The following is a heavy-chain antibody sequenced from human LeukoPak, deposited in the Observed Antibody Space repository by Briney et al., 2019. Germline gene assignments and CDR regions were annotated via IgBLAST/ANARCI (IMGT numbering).Heavy chain of an antibody. CDR2: IRSKANSYAT. Sequence: PGGSLRRSCAASGFTFSGSAMHWVRQASGKGLEWVGRIRSKANSYATAYAASVKGRFTISRDDSKNTAYLQMNSLRGEDTAVYYCARGGFCSGGSCFVFAFDIWGQGTMVTVSS. CDR3: ARGGFCSGGSCFVFAFDI. J-gene: IGHJ3*02. D-gene: IGHD2-15*01. CDR1: GFTFSGSA. V-gene: IGHV3-73*01.